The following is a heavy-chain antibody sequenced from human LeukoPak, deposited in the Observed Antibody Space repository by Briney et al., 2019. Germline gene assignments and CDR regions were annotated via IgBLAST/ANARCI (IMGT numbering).Heavy chain of an antibody. V-gene: IGHV3-30*02. J-gene: IGHJ3*02. CDR2: IRYDGSNK. CDR1: GFTFSSYG. D-gene: IGHD5-18*01. CDR3: AKGRYTYGFHAFDI. Sequence: QSGGSLRLSCAASGFTFSSYGMHWVRQAPGKGLEWVAFIRYDGSNKYYADSVKGRFTISRDNSKNTLYLQMNSLRAEDTAIYYCAKGRYTYGFHAFDIWGQGTMVTVSS.